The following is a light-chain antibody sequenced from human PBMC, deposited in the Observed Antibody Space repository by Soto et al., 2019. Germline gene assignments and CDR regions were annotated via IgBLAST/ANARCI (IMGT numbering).Light chain of an antibody. V-gene: IGKV3-11*01. CDR1: QSVSTY. J-gene: IGKJ5*01. CDR3: QQRSKWPIT. CDR2: DAS. Sequence: EIVLTQSPATLSLSPGERATLSCRASQSVSTYLAWYQQKPGQAPRLFILDASNRATGIPARFSGSGSGTDFTLTISSLEPEDFAVYYCQQRSKWPITFGQGTRLEIK.